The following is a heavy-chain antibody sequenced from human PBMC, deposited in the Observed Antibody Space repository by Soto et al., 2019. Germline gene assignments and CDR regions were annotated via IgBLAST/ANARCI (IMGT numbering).Heavy chain of an antibody. Sequence: GGSLRLSCAASGFTFSSYEMNWVRQAPGKGLEWVSYISSSGSTIYYADSVKGRFTISRDNAKNSLYLQMNSLRAEDTAVYYCAGVTAFYGMDVWGQGTTVTVSS. CDR3: AGVTAFYGMDV. V-gene: IGHV3-48*03. D-gene: IGHD2-21*02. CDR2: ISSSGSTI. J-gene: IGHJ6*02. CDR1: GFTFSSYE.